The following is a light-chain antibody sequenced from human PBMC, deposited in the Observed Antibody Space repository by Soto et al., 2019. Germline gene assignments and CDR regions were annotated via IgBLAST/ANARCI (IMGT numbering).Light chain of an antibody. J-gene: IGKJ4*01. CDR2: KAS. CDR3: QKYNSAPLT. V-gene: IGKV1-5*03. CDR1: QSISSW. Sequence: DIQMTQSPSALSSSVGDXVCMTFRASQSISSWLAWYQQKPGKAPKLLIYKASSLESGVPSRFSGSGSGTDFTLTISSLQPEDVAAYYCQKYNSAPLTFGGGTKVDIK.